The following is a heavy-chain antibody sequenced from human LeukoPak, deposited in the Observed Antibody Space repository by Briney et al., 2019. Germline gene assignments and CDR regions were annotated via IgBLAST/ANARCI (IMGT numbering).Heavy chain of an antibody. CDR1: GFTFSIYG. J-gene: IGHJ4*02. Sequence: GGSLRLSCAASGFTFSIYGMHWVRQAPGKGLEWVAVIWNDGSNKYYADSVKGRFTISRDNGKNLVSLQMNSLRDEDTAVYYCARADRDGNKRFLDWGQGTLVTVSS. V-gene: IGHV3-33*01. D-gene: IGHD5-24*01. CDR3: ARADRDGNKRFLD. CDR2: IWNDGSNK.